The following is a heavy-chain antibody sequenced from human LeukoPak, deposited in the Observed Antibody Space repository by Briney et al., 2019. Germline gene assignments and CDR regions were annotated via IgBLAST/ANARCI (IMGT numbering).Heavy chain of an antibody. J-gene: IGHJ3*02. Sequence: GASVKVSCKTSGYSFTNYAIHWVRQAPGQGLEWMGWINTNTGNPTYAQGFTGRFVFSLDTSVSTAYLQISSLKAEDTAVYYCAIRAPRDAFDIWGQGTMVTVSS. V-gene: IGHV7-4-1*02. CDR3: AIRAPRDAFDI. CDR2: INTNTGNP. CDR1: GYSFTNYA. D-gene: IGHD3-3*01.